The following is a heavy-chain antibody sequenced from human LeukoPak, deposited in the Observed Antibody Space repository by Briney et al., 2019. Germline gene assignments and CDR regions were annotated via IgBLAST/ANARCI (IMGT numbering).Heavy chain of an antibody. D-gene: IGHD4-23*01. Sequence: GGSLRLSCAASGFTFGDYAMHWVRQAPGKSLEWVSLINWDGGDTYYADSVRGRFTISRDNSKNSLYLQMNSLRPEDTALYYCASRDDYGGNARAFDIWGQGTMVTVSS. V-gene: IGHV3-43D*03. CDR2: INWDGGDT. CDR1: GFTFGDYA. J-gene: IGHJ3*02. CDR3: ASRDDYGGNARAFDI.